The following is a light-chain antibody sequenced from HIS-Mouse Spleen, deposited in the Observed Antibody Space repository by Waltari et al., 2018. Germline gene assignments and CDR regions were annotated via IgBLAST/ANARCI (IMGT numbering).Light chain of an antibody. CDR3: SSYTSSSTLWV. J-gene: IGLJ3*02. CDR2: EVS. Sequence: QSALTQPASVSGSPGQSITISCTGTSSDVGGYNYVSWYHQHPGKAPKLMIYEVSNRPSGVSNRFSGSKSGKTASLTISGLQAEDEADYYCSSYTSSSTLWVFGGGTKLTVL. V-gene: IGLV2-14*01. CDR1: SSDVGGYNY.